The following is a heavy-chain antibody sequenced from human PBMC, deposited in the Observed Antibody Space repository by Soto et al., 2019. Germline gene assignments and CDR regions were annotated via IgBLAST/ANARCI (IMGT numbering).Heavy chain of an antibody. CDR1: GGTFSSYA. Sequence: QVQLVQSGAEVKKPGSSVKVSCKASGGTFSSYAISWVRQAPGQGLEWMGGIIPIFGTANYAQKFQGRVTSTADESTSTAYMELSSLRSEDTAVYYCARETSGQWLVPDAFDIWGQGTMVTVSS. D-gene: IGHD6-19*01. CDR2: IIPIFGTA. CDR3: ARETSGQWLVPDAFDI. V-gene: IGHV1-69*01. J-gene: IGHJ3*02.